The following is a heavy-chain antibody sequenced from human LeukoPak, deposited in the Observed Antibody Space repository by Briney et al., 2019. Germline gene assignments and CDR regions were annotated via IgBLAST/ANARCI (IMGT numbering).Heavy chain of an antibody. Sequence: GRSLRLSCTASGFSFSSYSMSWVRQPPGKGLEWISAINDDVTYYRDSVKGRFTVSRDNSKNTVYLQMTGLRADDTAVYYCAKGGAAAWGQGVLVTVSS. V-gene: IGHV3-23*01. J-gene: IGHJ4*02. CDR2: INDDVT. CDR3: AKGGAAA. CDR1: GFSFSSYS. D-gene: IGHD2-2*01.